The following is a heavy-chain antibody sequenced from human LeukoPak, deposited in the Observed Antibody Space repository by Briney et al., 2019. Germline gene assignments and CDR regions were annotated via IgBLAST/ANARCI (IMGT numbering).Heavy chain of an antibody. V-gene: IGHV3-23*01. CDR1: GFTFSSYG. CDR2: ISGSGGST. Sequence: GGSLRLSCAASGFTFSSYGMHWVRQAPGKGLEWVSAISGSGGSTYYADSVKGRFTISRDNSKNTLYLQMNSLRAEDTAVYYCAKADDYYYYYMDVWGKGTTVTVSS. CDR3: AKADDYYYYYMDV. J-gene: IGHJ6*03.